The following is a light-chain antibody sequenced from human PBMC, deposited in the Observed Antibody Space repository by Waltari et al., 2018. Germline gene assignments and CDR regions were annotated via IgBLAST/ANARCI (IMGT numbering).Light chain of an antibody. Sequence: SYELTQPNSVSVAPGQTASISCSGSKLGGKCACWYQPKPGQSPVLVIHQDTTRPPGIPERFSGSNSGNTTTLTISGTQAIDEADYYCQAWDRGYARVFGGGTKLTVL. CDR3: QAWDRGYARV. CDR2: QDT. CDR1: KLGGKC. V-gene: IGLV3-1*01. J-gene: IGLJ2*01.